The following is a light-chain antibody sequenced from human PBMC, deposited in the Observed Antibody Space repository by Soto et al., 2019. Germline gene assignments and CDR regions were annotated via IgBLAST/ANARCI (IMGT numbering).Light chain of an antibody. CDR3: QQSYTTPLT. V-gene: IGKV1-39*01. J-gene: IGKJ5*01. CDR2: TAS. Sequence: DIQLTQSPSSLSASVGDRVALACRASQSINTNLNWYQQKPGSPPKLLIHTASTLQSGVASRFSGSGSGTDFTLTITTLQPEDFATYYCQQSYTTPLTFGPGTRLEIK. CDR1: QSINTN.